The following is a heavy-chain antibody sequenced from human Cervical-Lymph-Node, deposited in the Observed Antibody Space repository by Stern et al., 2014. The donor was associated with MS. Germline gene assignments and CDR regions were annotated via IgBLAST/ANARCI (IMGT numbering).Heavy chain of an antibody. V-gene: IGHV3-49*05. CDR3: ARDSPFFDY. CDR2: IRSNIYGGTT. CDR1: GFTFGDYA. Sequence: EDQLVESGGGLVKPGRSLRLSCTASGFTFGDYAMSWFRQAPGKGLEWVAFIRSNIYGGTTEYAASVKGRFTISRDDSNSIAYLQMDSLTTEDTAIYYCARDSPFFDYWGQGTLVTVSS. J-gene: IGHJ4*02.